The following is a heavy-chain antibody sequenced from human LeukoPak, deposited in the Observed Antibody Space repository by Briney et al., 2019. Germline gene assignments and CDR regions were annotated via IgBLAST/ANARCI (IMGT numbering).Heavy chain of an antibody. CDR2: ISYDGSNK. D-gene: IGHD3-22*01. V-gene: IGHV3-30-3*01. CDR1: GFTFSSYA. CDR3: ARGGTMIVVVIPTDY. Sequence: GRSLRLSCAASGFTFSSYAMHWVRQAPGKGLEWVAVISYDGSNKYYADSVKGRFTISRDNSKNTLYLQMNSLRAEDTAVYHCARGGTMIVVVIPTDYWGQGTLVTVSS. J-gene: IGHJ4*02.